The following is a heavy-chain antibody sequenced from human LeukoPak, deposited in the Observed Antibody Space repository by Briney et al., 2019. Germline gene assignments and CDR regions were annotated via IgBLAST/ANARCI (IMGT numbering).Heavy chain of an antibody. V-gene: IGHV3-7*01. Sequence: GGSLRLSCAASGFTFSSYWMSWVRQAPGKGLEWVANIKRDGSEKYYVDSVKGRFTISKDNAKNTVYLQMNSLRAEDTAVYYCVSFYETYWGRGTLVTVSS. D-gene: IGHD2/OR15-2a*01. CDR2: IKRDGSEK. CDR3: VSFYETY. CDR1: GFTFSSYW. J-gene: IGHJ4*02.